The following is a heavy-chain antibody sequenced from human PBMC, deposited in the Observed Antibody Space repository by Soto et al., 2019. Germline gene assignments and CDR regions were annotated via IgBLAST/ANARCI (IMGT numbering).Heavy chain of an antibody. D-gene: IGHD3-22*01. CDR1: GGSISSGGYY. CDR2: IYYSGST. Sequence: PSETLSLTCTVSGGSISSGGYYWSWIRQHPGKGLEWIGYIYYSGSTYYNPSLKSRVTISVDTSKNQFSLKLSSVTAADTAVYYCARASQMGITMIVVVDYWGQGTLVTVCS. CDR3: ARASQMGITMIVVVDY. J-gene: IGHJ4*02. V-gene: IGHV4-31*03.